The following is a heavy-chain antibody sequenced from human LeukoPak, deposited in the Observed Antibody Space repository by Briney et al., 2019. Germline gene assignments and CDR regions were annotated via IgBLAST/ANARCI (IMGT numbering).Heavy chain of an antibody. V-gene: IGHV3-30*18. Sequence: GGALRLSCAASGFTFSSYGVHWVRQAPGKGLEWVAVISYDGSNKYYADSVKGRFTISRDNSKNTLYLQMNSLRAEDTAVYYCAKESSSSYGFFDYWGQGTLVTVSS. CDR3: AKESSSSYGFFDY. CDR1: GFTFSSYG. CDR2: ISYDGSNK. D-gene: IGHD5-18*01. J-gene: IGHJ4*02.